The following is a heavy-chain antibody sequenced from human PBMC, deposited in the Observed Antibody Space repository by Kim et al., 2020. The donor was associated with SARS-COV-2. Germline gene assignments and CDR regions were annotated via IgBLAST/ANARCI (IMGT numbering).Heavy chain of an antibody. Sequence: LKSRVTISVDTSKNQFSLKLSSVTAADTAVYYCARLSRGLAVAGWGYFQHWGQGTLVTVSS. J-gene: IGHJ1*01. CDR3: ARLSRGLAVAGWGYFQH. V-gene: IGHV4-31*02. D-gene: IGHD6-19*01.